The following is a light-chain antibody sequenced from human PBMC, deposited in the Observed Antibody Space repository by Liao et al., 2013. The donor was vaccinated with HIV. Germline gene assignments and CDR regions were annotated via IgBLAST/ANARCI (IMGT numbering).Light chain of an antibody. CDR1: NIRSRG. V-gene: IGLV3-21*04. CDR3: QVWDHSSDQGV. J-gene: IGLJ3*02. CDR2: YDQ. Sequence: YVLTQPPSVSVAPGQTAVMTCGGNNIRSRGVHWYQQRPGQAPVLVMYYDQNRPSGIPERISGSISGNTATLTISGVETDDEADYFCQVWDHSSDQGVFGGGTKLTVL.